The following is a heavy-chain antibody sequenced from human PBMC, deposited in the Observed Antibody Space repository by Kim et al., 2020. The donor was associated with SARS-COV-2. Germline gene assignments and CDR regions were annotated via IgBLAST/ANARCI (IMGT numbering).Heavy chain of an antibody. Sequence: GGSLRLSCAASGFTFDDYAMHWVRQAPGKGLEWVSGISWNSGSIGYADSVKGRFTISRDNAKNSLYLQMNSLRAEDTALYYCAKDIRSVLAECFDYWGQGTLVTVSS. V-gene: IGHV3-9*01. CDR1: GFTFDDYA. D-gene: IGHD2-15*01. CDR3: AKDIRSVLAECFDY. CDR2: ISWNSGSI. J-gene: IGHJ4*02.